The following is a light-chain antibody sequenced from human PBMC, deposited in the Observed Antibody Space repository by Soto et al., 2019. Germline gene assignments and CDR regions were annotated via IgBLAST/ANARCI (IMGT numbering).Light chain of an antibody. V-gene: IGKV1-39*01. J-gene: IGKJ1*01. Sequence: DIQMTQSPSSLSASVGDRVTITCRASQSIDNYCNWHQQKPGQVPKLLIYAASSLQSGAPSRFSGSGSGTDFTLTISSLQPEDVGTYYCQQSYTAQTFGQGTKVEIK. CDR1: QSIDNY. CDR2: AAS. CDR3: QQSYTAQT.